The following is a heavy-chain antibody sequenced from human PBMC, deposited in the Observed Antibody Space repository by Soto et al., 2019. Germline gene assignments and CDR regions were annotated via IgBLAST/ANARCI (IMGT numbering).Heavy chain of an antibody. J-gene: IGHJ5*02. V-gene: IGHV1-8*01. CDR2: MNPNSGNT. Sequence: ASVKVSCKASGYTFTSYDINWVRQATGQGLEWMGWMNPNSGNTGYAQKFQGRVTMTRNTSISTAYMELSSLRSADTAVYYCARSGYCSSTSCWFDPWGQGTLVTVSS. D-gene: IGHD2-2*01. CDR1: GYTFTSYD. CDR3: ARSGYCSSTSCWFDP.